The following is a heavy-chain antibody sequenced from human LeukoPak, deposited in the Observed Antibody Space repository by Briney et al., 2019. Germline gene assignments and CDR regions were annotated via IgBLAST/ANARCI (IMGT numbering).Heavy chain of an antibody. CDR2: IAYDGSNK. D-gene: IGHD3-22*01. CDR3: AKYAAAGAYDRHSEIDS. Sequence: QSGGSLRLSCAASGFTFSSYAMHWVRQAPGKGLEWVAVIAYDGSNKYSADSLKGQGRFTISRDNSKNTLFLEMNSLRPEDTAVYYCAKYAAAGAYDRHSEIDSWGQGTLVTVSS. V-gene: IGHV3-30*04. J-gene: IGHJ4*02. CDR1: GFTFSSYA.